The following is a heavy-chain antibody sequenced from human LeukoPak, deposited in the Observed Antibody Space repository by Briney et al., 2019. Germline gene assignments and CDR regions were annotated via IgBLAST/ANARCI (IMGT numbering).Heavy chain of an antibody. CDR1: GYTFTGYY. CDR3: AREHDSSGYYDRFQH. D-gene: IGHD3-22*01. J-gene: IGHJ1*01. CDR2: INPNSGGT. V-gene: IGHV1-2*02. Sequence: GSVKVSCKASGYTFTGYYMHWVRQAPGQGLEWMGWINPNSGGTNYAQKFQGRVTMTRDTSISTAYMELSRLRSDDTAVYYCAREHDSSGYYDRFQHWGQGTLVTVSS.